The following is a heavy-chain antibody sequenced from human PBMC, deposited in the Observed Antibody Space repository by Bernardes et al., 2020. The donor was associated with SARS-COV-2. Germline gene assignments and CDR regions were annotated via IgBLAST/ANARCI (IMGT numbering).Heavy chain of an antibody. CDR3: VRSAFSGGSGYFFDS. CDR1: GFTFSSYW. CDR2: INNDVRTI. Sequence: GGSLRLSCAASGFTFSSYWIHWVRQVPGKGLVWVSRINNDVRTITYADSVTGRFIISTDNAKNTLYLQMNSLRVEDAAMYYCVRSAFSGGSGYFFDSWGQGTLVTVSS. J-gene: IGHJ4*02. D-gene: IGHD3-22*01. V-gene: IGHV3-74*01.